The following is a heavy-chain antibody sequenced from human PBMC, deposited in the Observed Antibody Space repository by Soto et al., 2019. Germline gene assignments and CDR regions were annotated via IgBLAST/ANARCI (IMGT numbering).Heavy chain of an antibody. CDR2: IYYRGDT. CDR1: GGSISSGDYY. Sequence: QVQLQELGPGLVKPSQTLSLTCTVSGGSISSGDYYWSWIRQPPGKGLEWIGYIYYRGDTYYNPSLKSRVSISVDTSKNQFSLKLSSVTAADTAVYCCGRDVVTMSMGVGGQVDYWGQGTLVTVSS. D-gene: IGHD2-2*01. J-gene: IGHJ4*02. V-gene: IGHV4-30-4*08. CDR3: GRDVVTMSMGVGGQVDY.